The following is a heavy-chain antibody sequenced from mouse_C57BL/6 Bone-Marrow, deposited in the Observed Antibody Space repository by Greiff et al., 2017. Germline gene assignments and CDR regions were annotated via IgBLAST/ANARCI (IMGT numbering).Heavy chain of an antibody. V-gene: IGHV1-81*01. CDR3: ARGDLAWFAY. CDR1: GYTFTSYG. J-gene: IGHJ3*01. Sequence: VQRVESGAELARPGASVKLSCKASGYTFTSYGISWVKQRTGQGLEWIGEIYPRSGNTYYNEKFKGKATLTADKSSSTAYMELRSLTSEDSAVYFCARGDLAWFAYWGQGTLVTVSA. CDR2: IYPRSGNT.